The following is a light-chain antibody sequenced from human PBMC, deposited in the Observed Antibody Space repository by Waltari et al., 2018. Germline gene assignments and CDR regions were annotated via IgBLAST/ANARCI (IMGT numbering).Light chain of an antibody. CDR3: CSYSGSGSFPYV. CDR1: SHNIGFYDL. Sequence: QSALTQPASVSGSPGQSITISCTGSSHNIGFYDLVWWYQQHPGKAPKLIIFDVIKRPSGVSDRFSDSKSGNTASLTISGLQTEDDADYYCCSYSGSGSFPYVFGPGTRVAVL. CDR2: DVI. J-gene: IGLJ1*01. V-gene: IGLV2-23*02.